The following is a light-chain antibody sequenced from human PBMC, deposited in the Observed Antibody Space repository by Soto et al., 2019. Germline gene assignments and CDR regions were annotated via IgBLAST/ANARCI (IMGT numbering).Light chain of an antibody. V-gene: IGKV3-20*01. CDR3: QQYGSSPWT. CDR2: GAS. Sequence: EIVSTQSPGTLSLSPGERATLSCRASQSVSSSHLAWYQQKPGQAPRLLIYGASSRATGIPDRFSGSGSGTDFTLTISRLEPEDFGVYYCQQYGSSPWTFGQGTKVDIK. J-gene: IGKJ1*01. CDR1: QSVSSSH.